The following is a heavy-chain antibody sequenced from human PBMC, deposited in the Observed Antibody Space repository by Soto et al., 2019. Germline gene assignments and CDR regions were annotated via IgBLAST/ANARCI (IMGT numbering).Heavy chain of an antibody. J-gene: IGHJ4*02. D-gene: IGHD5-12*01. CDR1: GFTFSSYA. Sequence: EVQLLESGGGLVQPGGSLRLSCAASGFTFSSYAMNWVRQVPGKGLEWVSAISGGGDTTYYADSVKGRFTISRDNSKNTLYLQMNNLRVDDTAVYYCAKEAPVRTIIAATYGHFDYWGQGTLVPVSS. V-gene: IGHV3-23*01. CDR3: AKEAPVRTIIAATYGHFDY. CDR2: ISGGGDTT.